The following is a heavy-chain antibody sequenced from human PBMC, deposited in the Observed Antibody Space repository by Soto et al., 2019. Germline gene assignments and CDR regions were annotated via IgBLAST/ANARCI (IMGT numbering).Heavy chain of an antibody. Sequence: QVQLVESGGGVVQPGRSLRLSCAASGFTFSSYAMHWVRQAPGKGLEWVAVISYDGSNKYYADSVKGRFTISRDHSKNTLYLQMNSLRAEDTAVYYCARVEVVVTPFDAFDIWGQGTMVTVSS. J-gene: IGHJ3*02. CDR1: GFTFSSYA. CDR3: ARVEVVVTPFDAFDI. V-gene: IGHV3-30-3*01. D-gene: IGHD2-21*02. CDR2: ISYDGSNK.